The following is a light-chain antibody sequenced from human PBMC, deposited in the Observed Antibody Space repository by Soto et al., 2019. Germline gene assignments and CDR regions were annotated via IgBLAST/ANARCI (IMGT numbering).Light chain of an antibody. V-gene: IGKV3-20*01. CDR3: QQYGSSPWT. CDR2: GAS. CDR1: QSVNLN. Sequence: EIMMTQSPGTLSVSPGEGATLSCTASQSVNLNLAWYQQKPGQPPRLLLYGASTRATGIPDRFSGSGSGTDFTLTISRLEPEDFAVYYCQQYGSSPWTFGQGTKVDIK. J-gene: IGKJ1*01.